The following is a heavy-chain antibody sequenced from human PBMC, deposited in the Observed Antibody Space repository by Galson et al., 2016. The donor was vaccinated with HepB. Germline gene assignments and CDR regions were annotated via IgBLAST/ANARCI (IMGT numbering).Heavy chain of an antibody. D-gene: IGHD1-1*01. J-gene: IGHJ6*01. CDR2: ISSTSSHT. CDR3: ARNQFTSNWNDVYYYAMDV. V-gene: IGHV3-21*01. CDR1: RSNFGSHS. Sequence: SLRLSCAASRSNFGSHSMNWVRQAPGKGLEWVSSISSTSSHTYYAESLESRFTISRDNAKNSLFLQMNSLRAEDTAVYYCARNQFTSNWNDVYYYAMDVWGQGTTVTVSS.